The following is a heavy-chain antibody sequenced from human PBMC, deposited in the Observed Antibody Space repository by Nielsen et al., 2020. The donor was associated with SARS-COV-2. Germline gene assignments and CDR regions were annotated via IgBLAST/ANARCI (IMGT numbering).Heavy chain of an antibody. V-gene: IGHV3-21*01. CDR2: ISSSSSYI. D-gene: IGHD5-24*01. J-gene: IGHJ4*02. CDR3: ARDRLIPSRDGYKNGGDY. Sequence: WFRQPPGKGLEWVSSISSSSSYIYYADSVKGRFTISRDNAKNSLYLQMNSLRAEDTAVYYCARDRLIPSRDGYKNGGDYWGQGTRVTVSS.